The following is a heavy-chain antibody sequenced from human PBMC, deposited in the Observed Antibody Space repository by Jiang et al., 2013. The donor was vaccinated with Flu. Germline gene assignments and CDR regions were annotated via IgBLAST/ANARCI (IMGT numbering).Heavy chain of an antibody. CDR3: ASSSSWSRTNWFDP. J-gene: IGHJ5*02. CDR1: FTSYA. Sequence: FTSYAMNWVRQAPGQGLEWMGWINTNTGNPTYAQGFTGRFVFSLDTSVSTAYLQISSLKAEDTAVYYCASSSSWSRTNWFDPWGQGTLVTVSS. V-gene: IGHV7-4-1*02. D-gene: IGHD6-13*01. CDR2: INTNTGNP.